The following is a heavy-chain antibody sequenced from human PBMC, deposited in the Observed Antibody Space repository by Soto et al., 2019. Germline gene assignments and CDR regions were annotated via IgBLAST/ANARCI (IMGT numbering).Heavy chain of an antibody. CDR2: ISSSSSYI. D-gene: IGHD3-10*01. V-gene: IGHV3-21*01. CDR3: ARVTYYYGSGTARGYYYYYGMDV. Sequence: GGSLRLSCAASGFTFSSYSMNWVRQAPGKGLEWVSSISSSSSYIYYADSVKGRFTISRDNAKNSLYLQMNSLRAEDTAVYYCARVTYYYGSGTARGYYYYYGMDVWGQGTTVTVSS. J-gene: IGHJ6*02. CDR1: GFTFSSYS.